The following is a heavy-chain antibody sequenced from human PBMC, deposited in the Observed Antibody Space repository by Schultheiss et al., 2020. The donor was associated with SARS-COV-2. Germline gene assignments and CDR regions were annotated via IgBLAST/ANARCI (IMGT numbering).Heavy chain of an antibody. CDR1: GYSFTNYW. CDR3: ARIKNGDIVVVVAASDWYFDL. V-gene: IGHV5-10-1*01. D-gene: IGHD2-15*01. CDR2: IDPSDSYT. J-gene: IGHJ2*01. Sequence: GGSLRLSCQGSGYSFTNYWIAWVRQMPGKGLEWMGRIDPSDSYTNYSPSFQGHVTISADKSISTAYLQWSSLKASDTAMYYCARIKNGDIVVVVAASDWYFDLWGRGTLVTVSS.